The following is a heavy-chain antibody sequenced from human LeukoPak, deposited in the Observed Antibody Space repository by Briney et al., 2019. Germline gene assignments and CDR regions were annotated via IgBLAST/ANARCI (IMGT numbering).Heavy chain of an antibody. CDR2: IYHSGST. CDR1: GGSISSGGYS. Sequence: SQTLSLTCAVSGGSISSGGYSWSWIRQPPGKGLEWIGYIYHSGSTYYNPSLKSRVTISVDRSKNQFSLKLSSVTAADTAVYYCARSSSGYYYADDAFDIWGQGTMVTVSS. D-gene: IGHD3-22*01. CDR3: ARSSSGYYYADDAFDI. J-gene: IGHJ3*02. V-gene: IGHV4-30-2*02.